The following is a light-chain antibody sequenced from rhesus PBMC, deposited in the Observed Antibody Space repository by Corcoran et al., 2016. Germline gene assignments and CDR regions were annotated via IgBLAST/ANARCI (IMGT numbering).Light chain of an antibody. V-gene: IGKV3-35*01. CDR3: QQYSNWPWT. Sequence: EIVLTQSPATLSLSPGERATLSCRASQSVSRSLIWYQQKPGKGLRLLIYDASTRATGIPDRFSGSGSGTDFTLSINNLEPEDVGVYYCQQYSNWPWTFGQGTKVEIK. CDR2: DAS. CDR1: QSVSRS. J-gene: IGKJ1*01.